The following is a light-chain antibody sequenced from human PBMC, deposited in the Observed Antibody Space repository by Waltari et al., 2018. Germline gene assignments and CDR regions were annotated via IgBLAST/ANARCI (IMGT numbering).Light chain of an antibody. Sequence: SSEVTQAPSVSVALGQTVRITCQGDILRSHFASWYQQMPGQAPILVIYGQNARPSGIPDRFSGSASGDTASLTITGVQAEDEADYYCNCRDTSGNHYVFGPGTKVTVL. CDR1: ILRSHF. CDR3: NCRDTSGNHYV. J-gene: IGLJ1*01. CDR2: GQN. V-gene: IGLV3-19*01.